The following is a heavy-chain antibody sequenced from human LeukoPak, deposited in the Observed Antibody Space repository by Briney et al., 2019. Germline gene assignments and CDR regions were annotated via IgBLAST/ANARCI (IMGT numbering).Heavy chain of an antibody. CDR2: ISAYNGNT. J-gene: IGHJ6*02. V-gene: IGHV1-18*01. CDR3: ARDSGSLVPAAIGYYYGMDV. D-gene: IGHD2-2*01. CDR1: GYTFTSYG. Sequence: GASVKVSFKASGYTFTSYGISWVRQAPGQGLEWMGWISAYNGNTNYAQKLQGRVTMTTDTSTSTAYMELRSLRSDDTAVYYCARDSGSLVPAAIGYYYGMDVWGQGTTVTVSS.